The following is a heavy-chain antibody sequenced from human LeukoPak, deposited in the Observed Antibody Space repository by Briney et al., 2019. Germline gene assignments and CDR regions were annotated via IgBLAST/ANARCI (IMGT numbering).Heavy chain of an antibody. CDR3: ARAPLIYSSSWSYSGAFDI. D-gene: IGHD6-13*01. Sequence: ASVKVSCKASGYTFTSYGISWVRQAPGQGLEGMGWISAYNGNTNYAQKLQGRVTMTTDTSTSTADMELRSLRSDDTAVYYCARAPLIYSSSWSYSGAFDIWGQGTMVTVSS. V-gene: IGHV1-18*01. CDR2: ISAYNGNT. J-gene: IGHJ3*02. CDR1: GYTFTSYG.